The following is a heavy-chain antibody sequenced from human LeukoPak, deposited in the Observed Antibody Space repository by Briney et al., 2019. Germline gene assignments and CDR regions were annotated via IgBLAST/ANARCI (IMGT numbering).Heavy chain of an antibody. CDR3: VKKAVSSAWSGGWFDP. CDR1: GFTFSCCG. J-gene: IGHJ5*02. CDR2: IRYDGGLD. V-gene: IGHV3-30*02. Sequence: PGGSLRLSCAASGFTFSCCGMRWVRQAPGKGLEWVAFIRYDGGLDYYADSVKGRFTISRDNSKNTVYLQMNSLRAEDTAVYYCVKKAVSSAWSGGWFDPWGQGTLVTVSS. D-gene: IGHD6-19*01.